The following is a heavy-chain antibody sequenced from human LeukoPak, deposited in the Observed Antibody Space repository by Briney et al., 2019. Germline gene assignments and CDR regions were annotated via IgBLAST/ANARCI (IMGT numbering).Heavy chain of an antibody. V-gene: IGHV3-74*01. CDR1: GFTFSSYW. CDR3: ATGNGRAFDI. Sequence: GGSLRLSCAPSGFTFSSYWMHWVRQAPGKGLVWVSSIKSDGSSTSYADSVKGRLTISRDNARNTLYLQMNSLRTEDTAVYYCATGNGRAFDIWGQGTMVTVS. CDR2: IKSDGSST. D-gene: IGHD3-10*01. J-gene: IGHJ3*02.